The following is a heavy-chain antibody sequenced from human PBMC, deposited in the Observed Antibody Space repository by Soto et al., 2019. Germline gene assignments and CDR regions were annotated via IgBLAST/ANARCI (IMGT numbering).Heavy chain of an antibody. Sequence: EVQLVESGGGLVQPGGSLRLSCTASGFTFSSQWLHWVRQAPGKGLMWISRILNDGTTTNYADSVKGRFTVSRDNATKTMSLQMNNLRAADTAVYYCATWRGGYTYGLDHWGQGTPVTVSS. CDR2: ILNDGTTT. CDR3: ATWRGGYTYGLDH. J-gene: IGHJ4*02. V-gene: IGHV3-74*01. CDR1: GFTFSSQW. D-gene: IGHD5-18*01.